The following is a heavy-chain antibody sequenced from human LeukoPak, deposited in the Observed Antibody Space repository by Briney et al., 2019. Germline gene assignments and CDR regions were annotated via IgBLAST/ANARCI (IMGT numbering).Heavy chain of an antibody. Sequence: PSQTLSLTCTVSGGSTRGGSYESSWIRQPAGKGLEWIGRIYTSGSTNYNPSLKSRVTISVDTSKNQFSLKLSSVTAADTAVYYCARDLYSGSYFYYFDYWGQGTLVTVSS. J-gene: IGHJ4*02. CDR2: IYTSGST. CDR3: ARDLYSGSYFYYFDY. V-gene: IGHV4-61*02. CDR1: GGSTRGGSYE. D-gene: IGHD1-26*01.